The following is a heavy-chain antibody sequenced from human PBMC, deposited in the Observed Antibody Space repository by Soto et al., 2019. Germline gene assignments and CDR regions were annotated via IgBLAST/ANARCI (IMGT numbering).Heavy chain of an antibody. D-gene: IGHD4-4*01. V-gene: IGHV3-74*01. J-gene: IGHJ4*02. CDR2: INSDGSNT. Sequence: GGSLRLSCAASGFTFSSYWMHWVRQAPGKGLVWVSRINSDGSNTGYADFVKGRFTISRDNVKNTLYLQMNSLRAEDTAVYYCARVTAHSSLLGYWGQGTLVTVSS. CDR3: ARVTAHSSLLGY. CDR1: GFTFSSYW.